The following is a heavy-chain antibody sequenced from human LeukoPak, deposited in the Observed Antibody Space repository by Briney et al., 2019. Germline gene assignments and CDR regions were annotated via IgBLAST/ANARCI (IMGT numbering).Heavy chain of an antibody. V-gene: IGHV3-15*01. CDR3: TTELDQDGDETRVYY. CDR1: GFTFRICW. CDR2: IKSQENGGTA. D-gene: IGHD3-10*01. J-gene: IGHJ4*02. Sequence: PGGSLRLSCAPSGFTFRICWVSWIRQAPGKGLEWVGRIKSQENGGTADYAAPVKGRFAISRDDSRDTVYLQMDSLKTEDTAVYYCTTELDQDGDETRVYYWGQGTVVTVSS.